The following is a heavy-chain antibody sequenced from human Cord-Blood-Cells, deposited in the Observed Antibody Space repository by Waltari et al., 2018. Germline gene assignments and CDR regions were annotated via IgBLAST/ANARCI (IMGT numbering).Heavy chain of an antibody. CDR2: IKHSGST. D-gene: IGHD3-22*01. CDR1: GGSFSGYY. J-gene: IGHJ4*02. V-gene: IGHV4-34*01. CDR3: ARGDSSGYYFDY. Sequence: QVQLQQWGAGLLKPSETLSLTCAVYGGSFSGYYWSWIRQPPGKGLEWIGEIKHSGSTNYNPSLKSRVTISVDTSKNQFSLKLSSVTAADTAVYYCARGDSSGYYFDYWGQGTLVTVSS.